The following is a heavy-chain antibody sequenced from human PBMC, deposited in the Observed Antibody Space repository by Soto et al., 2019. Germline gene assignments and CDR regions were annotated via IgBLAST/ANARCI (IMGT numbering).Heavy chain of an antibody. CDR2: IYHSGNT. V-gene: IGHV4-4*02. J-gene: IGHJ5*02. CDR3: ARDSRTGCSSTDCYMS. D-gene: IGHD2-2*01. Sequence: QVQLQESGPGLVKASETLSLTCAVSGDSIRSGAWWSWVRQSPGKGLQWIGEIYHSGNTRNNPSLKSRVTMSVDKSNNQFSLNLMSVTAADTATYYCARDSRTGCSSTDCYMSWGRGILVTVSS. CDR1: GDSIRSGAW.